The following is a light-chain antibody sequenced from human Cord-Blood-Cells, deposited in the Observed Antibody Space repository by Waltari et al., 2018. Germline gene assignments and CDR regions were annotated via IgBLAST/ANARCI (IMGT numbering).Light chain of an antibody. CDR3: QQYYSTPYT. CDR1: QSVLYSSNNKNY. CDR2: WAS. Sequence: DIVMTQSPDSLAVSLGERATINCKSSQSVLYSSNNKNYLAWYQQKPGQPTKLLIYWASTRESGVPGRFSGSWSGTDFTLTISSLQAEDVAVYYCQQYYSTPYTFGQGSKLEIK. V-gene: IGKV4-1*01. J-gene: IGKJ2*01.